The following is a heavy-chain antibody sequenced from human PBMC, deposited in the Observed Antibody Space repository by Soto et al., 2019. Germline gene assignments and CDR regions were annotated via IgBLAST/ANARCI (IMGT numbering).Heavy chain of an antibody. V-gene: IGHV1-2*04. CDR3: ARAWGLDDSYPGGERNWFDP. Sequence: QVQLVQSGAEVKKPGASVKVSCKASGYTFTGYYMHWVRQAPGQGLEWMGWINPNSGGTNYAQKFQGWVTMTRDTSISSAYMELSRLRSDDTAVYYCARAWGLDDSYPGGERNWFDPWGQGTLVTVSS. J-gene: IGHJ5*02. CDR1: GYTFTGYY. CDR2: INPNSGGT. D-gene: IGHD3-16*01.